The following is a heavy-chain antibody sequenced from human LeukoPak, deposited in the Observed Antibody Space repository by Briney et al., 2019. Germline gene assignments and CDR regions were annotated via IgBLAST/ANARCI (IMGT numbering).Heavy chain of an antibody. J-gene: IGHJ4*02. Sequence: GGGQAVEYVSAISSNGGSTYYANSVKGRFTISRDNSKNTLYLQMGSLRAEDMAVYYCGTGWAVDFWGQGTLVTVSS. CDR2: ISSNGGST. D-gene: IGHD5-24*01. V-gene: IGHV3-64*01. CDR3: GTGWAVDF.